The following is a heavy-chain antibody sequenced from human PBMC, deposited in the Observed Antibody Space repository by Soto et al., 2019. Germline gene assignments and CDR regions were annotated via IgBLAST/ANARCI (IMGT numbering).Heavy chain of an antibody. J-gene: IGHJ6*02. Sequence: QVQLVQSGAEVKKPGSSVKVSCKASGGTFSSYAISWVRQAPGQGLEWMGGISPIFGTANYAQKFQGRVTITADKSTSTAYMELSSLRSEDTAVYYCATQDLSIAARSSYGMDVWGQGTTVTVPS. CDR1: GGTFSSYA. CDR3: ATQDLSIAARSSYGMDV. V-gene: IGHV1-69*06. CDR2: ISPIFGTA. D-gene: IGHD6-6*01.